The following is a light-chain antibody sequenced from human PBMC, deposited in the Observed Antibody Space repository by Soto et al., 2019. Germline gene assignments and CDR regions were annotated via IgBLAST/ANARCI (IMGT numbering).Light chain of an antibody. CDR2: RNN. V-gene: IGLV1-47*01. CDR3: AAWDDSLSVVV. CDR1: SPNIGSNY. Sequence: QSVLTQPPSASGTPGQRVTISCSGSSPNIGSNYVYWYQQLPGTAPKLLIYRNNQRPSGVPDRFSGSKSGTSASLAISGLRSEYEAEYYCAAWDDSLSVVVFGGGTKLTVL. J-gene: IGLJ2*01.